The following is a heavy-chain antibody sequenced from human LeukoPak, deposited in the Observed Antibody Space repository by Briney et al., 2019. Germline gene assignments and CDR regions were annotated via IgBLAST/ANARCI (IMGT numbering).Heavy chain of an antibody. CDR3: ASTYCGGDCYSRDNWFDP. J-gene: IGHJ5*02. D-gene: IGHD2-21*02. V-gene: IGHV4-34*01. Sequence: SETLSLTCAVYGGSFSGYYWSWIRQSPGKGLEWIGEINHSESTDYNSSLKSRVTISVDASKNQFSLKLSSVTAADTAVYYCASTYCGGDCYSRDNWFDPWGQGTLVTVSS. CDR2: INHSEST. CDR1: GGSFSGYY.